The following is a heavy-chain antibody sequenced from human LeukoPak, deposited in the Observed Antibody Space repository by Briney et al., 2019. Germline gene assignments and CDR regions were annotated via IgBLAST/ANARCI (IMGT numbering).Heavy chain of an antibody. CDR3: ARGAHYHDSSEGYDY. CDR1: GYTFTVYY. V-gene: IGHV1-2*02. CDR2: INPNSGGT. Sequence: ASVKVSCKASGYTFTVYYMHWVRQAPGQGLEWVGWINPNSGGTNYAQKFQGRVTMTRDTSISTAYMEVSRLRSDDTAVYYCARGAHYHDSSEGYDYWGQGTLVTVSS. J-gene: IGHJ4*02. D-gene: IGHD3-22*01.